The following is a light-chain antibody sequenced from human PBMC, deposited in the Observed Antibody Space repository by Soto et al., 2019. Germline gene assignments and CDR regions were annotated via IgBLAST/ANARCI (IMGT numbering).Light chain of an antibody. CDR2: GAS. V-gene: IGKV3-20*01. J-gene: IGKJ1*01. CDR1: QSVSSSY. CDR3: QQYGSSPKT. Sequence: EIVLTQSPGTLSLSPGERATLSCRASQSVSSSYLAWNQQKPGRAPRLLIYGASSRATGIPDRFSGSGSGTDFTLTISRLVPEDFAVYYCQQYGSSPKTFGQGTKV.